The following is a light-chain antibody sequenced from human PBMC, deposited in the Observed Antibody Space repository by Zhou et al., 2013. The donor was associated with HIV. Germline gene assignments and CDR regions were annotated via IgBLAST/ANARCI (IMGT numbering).Light chain of an antibody. Sequence: EIQMTQSPSSVSASVGDRVNITCRASQAITNSLAWYQQRPGKAPEVLIYAASSLQSGVPSRFSGSGSGTDFTLTISSLQPEDFATYYCQQGKSVPPTFGGGTKVEIK. J-gene: IGKJ4*01. CDR2: AAS. CDR3: QQGKSVPPT. V-gene: IGKV1-12*01. CDR1: QAITNS.